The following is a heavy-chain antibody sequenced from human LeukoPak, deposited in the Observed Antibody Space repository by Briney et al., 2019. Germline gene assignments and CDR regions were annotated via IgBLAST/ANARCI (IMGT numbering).Heavy chain of an antibody. CDR3: AKYTNDYVWGSYREHDY. Sequence: AGGSLRLSCAASGFTFSSYWMSWVRQAPGKGLEWVANIKEDGSEKYYVDSVKGRFTISRDNAKNSLYLQMNSLRAEDTAVYYCAKYTNDYVWGSYREHDYWGQGTLVTVSS. V-gene: IGHV3-7*01. CDR1: GFTFSSYW. CDR2: IKEDGSEK. D-gene: IGHD3-16*02. J-gene: IGHJ4*02.